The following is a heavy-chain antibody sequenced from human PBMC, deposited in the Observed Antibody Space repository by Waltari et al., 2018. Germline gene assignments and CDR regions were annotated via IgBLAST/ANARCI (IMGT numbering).Heavy chain of an antibody. CDR1: GYTLTDLS. V-gene: IGHV1-24*01. CDR2: FDPEDGET. Sequence: QVQLVQSGAEVKKPGASVKVSCKASGYTLTDLSMHWVRQAPGKGLEWMGGFDPEDGETIYAQKFQGRVTMTEDTSTDTAYMELSSLRSEDTAVYYCATDHPRASHAEYFQHWGQGTLVTVSS. J-gene: IGHJ1*01. CDR3: ATDHPRASHAEYFQH.